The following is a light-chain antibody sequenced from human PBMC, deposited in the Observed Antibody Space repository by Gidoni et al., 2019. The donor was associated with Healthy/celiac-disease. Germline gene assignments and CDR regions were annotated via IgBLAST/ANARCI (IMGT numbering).Light chain of an antibody. J-gene: IGKJ5*01. V-gene: IGKV1-39*01. CDR3: QQSYSTPIT. CDR2: AAS. CDR1: QSISSY. Sequence: DIQMPQSPSFLSASVGDRVTITCRASQSISSYLNWYQQKPGKAPKLLIYAASSLQSGGPSRFSGSGSGTDFTLTISSLQPEDFATYYCQQSYSTPITFGQGTRLEIK.